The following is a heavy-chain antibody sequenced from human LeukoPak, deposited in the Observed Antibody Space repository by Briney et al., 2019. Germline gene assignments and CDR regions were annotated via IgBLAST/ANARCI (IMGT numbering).Heavy chain of an antibody. CDR1: GYTFTSYD. V-gene: IGHV1-18*01. D-gene: IGHD3-22*01. J-gene: IGHJ6*03. Sequence: GASVKVSCKASGYTFTSYDINWVRQATEQGLEWMGWISAYNGNTNYAQKLQGRVTMTTDTSTSTAYMELRSLRSDDTAVYYCARYNGGYPYYYYYYMDVWGKGTTVTVSS. CDR2: ISAYNGNT. CDR3: ARYNGGYPYYYYYYMDV.